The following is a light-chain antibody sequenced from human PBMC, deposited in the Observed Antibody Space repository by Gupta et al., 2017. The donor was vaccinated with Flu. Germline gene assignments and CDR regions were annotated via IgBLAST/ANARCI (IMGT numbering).Light chain of an antibody. CDR2: DAS. CDR1: QSVSSY. Sequence: PATLSLSPGERASLSCRASQSVSSYLAWYQHKPGQAPRLLIYDASNRATGIPARFSGSGSGTDFTLTISSLEPEDFAVYYCQQRSNWPLTFGGGTKVEIK. J-gene: IGKJ4*01. CDR3: QQRSNWPLT. V-gene: IGKV3-11*01.